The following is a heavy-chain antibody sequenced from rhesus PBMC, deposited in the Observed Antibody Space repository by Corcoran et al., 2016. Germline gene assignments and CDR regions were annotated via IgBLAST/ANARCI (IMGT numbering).Heavy chain of an antibody. Sequence: EVQLVESGGGLVQHGGALRLSCATSGFTFSNYWMSWVRQAPGKGLDQVGIIQNKTDGRTAAIAESVKGRFTISRDDSNNTLYLQMNSLKTEDTAVYYCTITPSELELYLGDSWGQGVVVTVSS. V-gene: IGHV3-16*02. J-gene: IGHJ6*01. CDR1: GFTFSNYW. D-gene: IGHD1-1*01. CDR2: IQNKTDGRTA. CDR3: TITPSELELYLGDS.